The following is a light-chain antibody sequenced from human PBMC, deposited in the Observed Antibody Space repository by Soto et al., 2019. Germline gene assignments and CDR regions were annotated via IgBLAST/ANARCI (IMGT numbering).Light chain of an antibody. CDR1: SSNIGAGYD. V-gene: IGLV1-40*01. CDR3: QSYDSSLTSYV. CDR2: GNS. J-gene: IGLJ1*01. Sequence: QSVLTQPPSLSGAPGQRVTISCTGSSSNIGAGYDVHWYQQLPGIAPKLLTYGNSNRPSGVPDRFSGSKSGTSASLAITGLQAEDEADYYCQSYDSSLTSYVFGTGPKQTVL.